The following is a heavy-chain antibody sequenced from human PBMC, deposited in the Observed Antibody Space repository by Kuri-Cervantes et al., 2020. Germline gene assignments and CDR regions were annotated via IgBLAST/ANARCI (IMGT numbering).Heavy chain of an antibody. Sequence: GGSLRLSCAASGFTFSSYAMHWVRQAPGKGLEWVAVISYDGSGKFYADSVKGRFTISRDNSKNTLYLQVNSLRAEGTAVYYCAKEEGRWELRPWGQGTLVTVSS. D-gene: IGHD1-26*01. J-gene: IGHJ5*02. CDR2: ISYDGSGK. V-gene: IGHV3-30*01. CDR1: GFTFSSYA. CDR3: AKEEGRWELRP.